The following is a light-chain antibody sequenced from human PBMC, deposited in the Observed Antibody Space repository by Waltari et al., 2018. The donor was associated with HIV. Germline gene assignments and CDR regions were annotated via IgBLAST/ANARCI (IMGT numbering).Light chain of an antibody. CDR3: CSYAGSSTFSVL. J-gene: IGLJ2*01. CDR2: EVS. CDR1: SSDVGSYNL. Sequence: QSALTQPASVSGSPGQSITIPCTGTSSDVGSYNLVCWYQQYPAKAPKLMIYEVSKRPSGVSNRFSGSKSGNTASLTISGLQAEDEADYYCCSYAGSSTFSVLFGGGTKLTVL. V-gene: IGLV2-23*02.